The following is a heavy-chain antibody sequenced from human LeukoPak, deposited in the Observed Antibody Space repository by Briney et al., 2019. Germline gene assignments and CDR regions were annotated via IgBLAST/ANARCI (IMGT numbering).Heavy chain of an antibody. Sequence: GGSLRLSCAASGFTFSSYAMHWVRQGPGKGLEWVANIKPDGSKKYYADSVKGRFTISRDNAKNSLYLQIDSLRAEDTAVYHCARDPGPSIPAWGAFDIWGQGTRVTVSS. CDR1: GFTFSSYA. CDR2: IKPDGSKK. CDR3: ARDPGPSIPAWGAFDI. J-gene: IGHJ3*02. D-gene: IGHD6-6*01. V-gene: IGHV3-7*01.